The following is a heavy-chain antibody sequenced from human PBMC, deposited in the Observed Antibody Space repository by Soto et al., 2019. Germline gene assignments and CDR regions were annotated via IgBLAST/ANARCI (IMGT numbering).Heavy chain of an antibody. CDR1: GFTFSSHW. J-gene: IGHJ5*01. CDR3: AGSPGLSRISGTTLGA. Sequence: EVQLVESGGGLVQPGGSLRLSCAASGFTFSSHWMHWVRQAPGKGLVWVSRINGDGSSTSYADSVKGRFTISRDNAKNMLYLQENSLRADDTAVYYCAGSPGLSRISGTTLGAWGQGTLVTVSS. D-gene: IGHD1-7*01. V-gene: IGHV3-74*01. CDR2: INGDGSST.